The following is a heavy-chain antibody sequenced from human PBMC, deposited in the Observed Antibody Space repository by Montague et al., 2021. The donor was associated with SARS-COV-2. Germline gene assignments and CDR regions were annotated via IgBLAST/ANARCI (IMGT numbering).Heavy chain of an antibody. D-gene: IGHD2-2*01. CDR2: INHRGST. CDR1: GGSFSGYY. V-gene: IGHV4-34*01. CDR3: TIEGYQVLCPDYNYYGMEV. Sequence: SETLSLTCAVYGGSFSGYYWSWIRQPPGKGLEWIGEINHRGSTNYNPSLKSRVTISVDTSKNQFSLKLSSVTAADTAVYYCTIEGYQVLCPDYNYYGMEVWGQGTMVTVSS. J-gene: IGHJ6*02.